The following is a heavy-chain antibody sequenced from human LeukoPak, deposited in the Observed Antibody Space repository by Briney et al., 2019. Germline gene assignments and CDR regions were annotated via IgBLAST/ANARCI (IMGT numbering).Heavy chain of an antibody. D-gene: IGHD3-10*01. V-gene: IGHV3-30*18. CDR3: AKGRVLRGVSAIDY. CDR2: ISYDGSNK. CDR1: GFTFSSYG. J-gene: IGHJ4*02. Sequence: PGRSLRLSCAASGFTFSSYGMHWVRQAPGKGLEWVAVISYDGSNKYYADSVKGRFTISRDNSKNTLYLQMNSLRAEDTAVYYCAKGRVLRGVSAIDYWGQGTLVTVSS.